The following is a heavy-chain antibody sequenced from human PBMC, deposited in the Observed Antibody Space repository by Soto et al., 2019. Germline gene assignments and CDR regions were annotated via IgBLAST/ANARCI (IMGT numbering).Heavy chain of an antibody. Sequence: ESGGGVVQPGRSLRLSCAASGFTFSSYAMHWVRQAPGKGLEWVAVISYGGSNKYYADSVKGRFTISRDNSKNTLYLQMNSLRAEDTAVYYCARTSEQWVGWFDPWGQGTLVTVSS. D-gene: IGHD6-19*01. CDR2: ISYGGSNK. CDR1: GFTFSSYA. V-gene: IGHV3-30-3*01. J-gene: IGHJ5*02. CDR3: ARTSEQWVGWFDP.